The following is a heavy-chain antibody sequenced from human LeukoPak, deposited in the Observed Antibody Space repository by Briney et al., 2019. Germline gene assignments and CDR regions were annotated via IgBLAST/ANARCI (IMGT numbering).Heavy chain of an antibody. CDR2: IYPNASDT. CDR1: GYSFTNYW. J-gene: IGHJ4*02. V-gene: IGHV5-51*01. CDR3: ALSSGAYNSAGYFDY. D-gene: IGHD2-15*01. Sequence: GESLKISCKGSGYSFTNYWIGSVRQMPGKGLEWMGIIYPNASDTRYSPSFRGQVTISADKSIATAYLQWNSLKASDTAMYYCALSSGAYNSAGYFDYWGQGALVTVSS.